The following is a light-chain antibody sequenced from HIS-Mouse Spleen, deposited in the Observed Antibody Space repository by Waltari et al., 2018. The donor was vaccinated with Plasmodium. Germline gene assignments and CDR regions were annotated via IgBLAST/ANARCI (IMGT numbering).Light chain of an antibody. V-gene: IGLV3-10*01. J-gene: IGLJ3*02. CDR3: YSTDSSGNHRV. CDR2: EDS. Sequence: SYELTQPPSVSVSPGQTARITCSGDALPKKYAYWYQKKSGQAPALVIYEDSKRPSGIPERFSGSSSGTMATLNISGAQVEDEADYYGYSTDSSGNHRVFGGGTKLTVL. CDR1: ALPKKY.